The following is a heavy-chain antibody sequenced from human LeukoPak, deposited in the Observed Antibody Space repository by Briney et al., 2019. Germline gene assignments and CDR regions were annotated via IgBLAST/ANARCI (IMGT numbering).Heavy chain of an antibody. CDR1: GYTFTSYD. CDR3: ARGREVTMIVVVTQFDY. V-gene: IGHV1-8*01. Sequence: ASVKVSCKASGYTFTSYDINWVRQATGQGLEWMGWMNPNSGNTGYAQKFQGRVTMTRNTSISTAYMELSSLRSEDTAVYYCARGREVTMIVVVTQFDYWGQGTLVTVSS. J-gene: IGHJ4*02. CDR2: MNPNSGNT. D-gene: IGHD3-22*01.